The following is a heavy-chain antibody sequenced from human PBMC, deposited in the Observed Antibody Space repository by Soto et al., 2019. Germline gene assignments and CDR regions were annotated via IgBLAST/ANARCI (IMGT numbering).Heavy chain of an antibody. D-gene: IGHD3-10*01. V-gene: IGHV5-51*01. Sequence: PGESLKISCKGSGYSFTSYWIGWVRQMPGKGLEWMGIIYPGDSDTRYSPSFQGQVTISADKSISTAYLQWSSLKASDTARYYCAAEQRGFGDGNWFDPWGQGTLVTVSS. CDR1: GYSFTSYW. CDR2: IYPGDSDT. J-gene: IGHJ5*02. CDR3: AAEQRGFGDGNWFDP.